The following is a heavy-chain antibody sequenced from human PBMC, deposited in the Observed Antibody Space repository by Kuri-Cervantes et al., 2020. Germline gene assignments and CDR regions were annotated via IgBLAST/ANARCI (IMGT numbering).Heavy chain of an antibody. CDR1: GGSFSGYY. J-gene: IGHJ4*02. D-gene: IGHD6-13*01. V-gene: IGHV4-34*01. Sequence: SETLSLTCAVYGGSFSGYYWSWIRQPPGKGLEWIGEINHSGSTNYNPSLKSRVTISVDTSKNQFSLKLSSVTAADTAVYYCAGVYTSSWSDWGQGTLVTVSS. CDR3: AGVYTSSWSD. CDR2: INHSGST.